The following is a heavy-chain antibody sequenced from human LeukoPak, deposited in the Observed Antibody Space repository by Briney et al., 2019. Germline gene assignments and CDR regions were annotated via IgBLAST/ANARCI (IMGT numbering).Heavy chain of an antibody. D-gene: IGHD2-2*01. Sequence: SETLSLTCTVSGGSISSYYWSWVRQPPGKGLEWIGYIYYSGSTNYNPSLKSRVTISVDTSKNQFSLKLSSVTAADTAVYYCARRAIVVVPAAPYYYYYMDVWGKGTTVTVSS. CDR1: GGSISSYY. CDR2: IYYSGST. CDR3: ARRAIVVVPAAPYYYYYMDV. V-gene: IGHV4-59*08. J-gene: IGHJ6*03.